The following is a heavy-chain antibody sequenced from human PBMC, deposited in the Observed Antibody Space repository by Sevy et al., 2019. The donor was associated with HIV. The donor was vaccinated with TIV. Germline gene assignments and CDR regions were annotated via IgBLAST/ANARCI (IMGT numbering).Heavy chain of an antibody. J-gene: IGHJ3*02. Sequence: GGSLRLSCEASGFTFSRYGMHWVRQAPGKGLDWVAFIRYDGSTKHYGDSVKGRFTISRDNSKNTVFLQMNNLRIEDTALYYCAKGLGMVQGALLSDDIWGQGTMVTVSS. V-gene: IGHV3-30*02. D-gene: IGHD3-10*01. CDR1: GFTFSRYG. CDR3: AKGLGMVQGALLSDDI. CDR2: IRYDGSTK.